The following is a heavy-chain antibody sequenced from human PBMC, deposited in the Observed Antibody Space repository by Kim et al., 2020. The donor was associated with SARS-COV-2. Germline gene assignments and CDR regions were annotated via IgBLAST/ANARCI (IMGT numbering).Heavy chain of an antibody. CDR1: GGSISSYY. Sequence: SETLSLTCTVSGGSISSYYWSWIRQPPGKGLEWIGYIYYSGSTNYNPSLKSRVTISVDTSKNQFSLKLSSVTAADTAVYYCAIQAGYSSSSDYYYYGMDVWGPRTTVPVSS. CDR3: AIQAGYSSSSDYYYYGMDV. J-gene: IGHJ6*02. D-gene: IGHD6-6*01. V-gene: IGHV4-59*01. CDR2: IYYSGST.